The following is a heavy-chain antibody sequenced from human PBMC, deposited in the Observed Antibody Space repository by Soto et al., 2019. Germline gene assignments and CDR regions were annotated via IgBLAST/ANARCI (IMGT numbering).Heavy chain of an antibody. V-gene: IGHV1-69*01. Sequence: QVQLVQSGAEVQKAGSSVKVSCKASGDTVSNFAIIWVRQAPGQGVEWMGGRIPTFGTTDYAQSFQRRIPTTFRTTADAQSFQAKVSITADESTHTTYMKLYNLRSEDTAIYFCARVDTSLFEGGEWFDPWGQGTLITVSS. CDR1: GDTVSNFA. D-gene: IGHD5-18*01. J-gene: IGHJ5*02. CDR3: ARVDTSLFEGGEWFDP. CDR2: RIPTFGTT.